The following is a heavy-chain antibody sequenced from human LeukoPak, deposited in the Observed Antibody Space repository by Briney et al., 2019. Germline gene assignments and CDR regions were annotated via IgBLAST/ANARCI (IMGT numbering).Heavy chain of an antibody. V-gene: IGHV1-18*01. CDR3: AREGYYGSGSYSYYYYMDV. CDR2: ISAYNGNT. CDR1: GYTFTSYG. Sequence: ASVKVSCKASGYTFTSYGISWVRQAPGQGLEWMGWISAYNGNTNYAQKLQGRVTMTTDTSTSTAYMELRSLRSDDTAVYYCAREGYYGSGSYSYYYYMDVWGKGTTVIISS. D-gene: IGHD3-10*01. J-gene: IGHJ6*03.